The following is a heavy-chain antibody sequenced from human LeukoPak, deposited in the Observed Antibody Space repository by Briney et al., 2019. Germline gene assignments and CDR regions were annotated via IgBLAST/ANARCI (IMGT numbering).Heavy chain of an antibody. Sequence: SQTLSLTCTVSGGSISSGSYYWSWIRRPAGKGLEWIGRIYTSGSTNYSPSLKSRVTISVDTSKSQFSLKLSSVTAADTAVYYCAVLGYSNYDPVDYWGQGTLVTVSS. CDR3: AVLGYSNYDPVDY. CDR1: GGSISSGSYY. CDR2: IYTSGST. D-gene: IGHD4-11*01. V-gene: IGHV4-61*02. J-gene: IGHJ4*02.